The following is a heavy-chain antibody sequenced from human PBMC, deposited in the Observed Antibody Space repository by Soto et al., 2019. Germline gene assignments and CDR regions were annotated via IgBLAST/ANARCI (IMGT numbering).Heavy chain of an antibody. CDR2: IIPIFGTA. CDR3: ARDRLGATGDY. CDR1: GGTFSSYA. J-gene: IGHJ4*02. D-gene: IGHD1-26*01. V-gene: IGHV1-69*13. Sequence: SVKVSCKASGGTFSSYAISWVRQAPGQGLEWMGGIIPIFGTANYAQKFQGRATITADESTSTAYMELSSLRSEDTAVYFCARDRLGATGDYWGQGTLVTVSS.